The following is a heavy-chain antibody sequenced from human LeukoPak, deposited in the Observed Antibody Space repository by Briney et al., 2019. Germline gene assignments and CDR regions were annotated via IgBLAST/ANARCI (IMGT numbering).Heavy chain of an antibody. D-gene: IGHD2-15*01. Sequence: PSETLSVTCAAYGGSFSGYFWSWLRQPPGKGLEWIGEINHSGSTNYNPSLKSRVTISVDTSKNQFSLKLSSVTAADTAVYYCARGGPYCSGGYCIWDWFDPWGQGTLVTVSS. CDR3: ARGGPYCSGGYCIWDWFDP. CDR1: GGSFSGYF. J-gene: IGHJ5*02. V-gene: IGHV4-34*01. CDR2: INHSGST.